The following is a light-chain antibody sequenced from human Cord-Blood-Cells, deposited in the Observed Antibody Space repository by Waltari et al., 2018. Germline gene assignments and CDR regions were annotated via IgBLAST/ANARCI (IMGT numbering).Light chain of an antibody. CDR1: QSVSSSY. J-gene: IGKJ3*01. V-gene: IGKV3-20*01. CDR2: GAS. CDR3: QQYGSSPRIT. Sequence: EIVLTQSPGTLSLSPGERATLSCRANQSVSSSYLAWYQQKPGQAPRLLIYGASSRATVIPDRFSGSGSGTDFTLTISRLEPEDFAVYYCQQYGSSPRITFGPGTKVDIK.